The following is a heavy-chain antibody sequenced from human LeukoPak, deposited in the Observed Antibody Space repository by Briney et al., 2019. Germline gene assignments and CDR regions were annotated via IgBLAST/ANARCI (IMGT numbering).Heavy chain of an antibody. D-gene: IGHD6-13*01. V-gene: IGHV5-51*01. J-gene: IGHJ5*02. CDR3: ARQIAAAGTVNWFDP. CDR1: GYSFTCYW. CDR2: IYPGDSDT. Sequence: GEALKISCKGSGYSFTCYWIGWVRQMPGKGLEWVGIIYPGDSDTRYSPSFQGQVTISADKSISTAYLQWSSLKASDTAMYYCARQIAAAGTVNWFDPWGQGTLVTVSS.